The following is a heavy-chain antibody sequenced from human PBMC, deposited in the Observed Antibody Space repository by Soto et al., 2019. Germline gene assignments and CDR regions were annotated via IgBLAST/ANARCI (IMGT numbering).Heavy chain of an antibody. CDR2: ISYDGSNK. CDR1: GFTFSSYG. V-gene: IGHV3-30*18. CDR3: AKDYSPYSNYVFFRAGSPFDY. Sequence: GGSLRLSCAASGFTFSSYGMHWVRQAPGKGLEWVAVISYDGSNKYYADSVKGRFTISRDNSKNTLYLQMNSLRAEDTAVYYCAKDYSPYSNYVFFRAGSPFDYWGQGTLVTVSS. J-gene: IGHJ4*02. D-gene: IGHD4-4*01.